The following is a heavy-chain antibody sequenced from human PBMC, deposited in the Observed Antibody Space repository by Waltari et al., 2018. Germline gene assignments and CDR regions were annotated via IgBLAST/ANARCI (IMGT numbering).Heavy chain of an antibody. CDR3: ARSGYY. CDR2: INHSGST. Sequence: QVQLVESGGGVVQPGRSLRLSCAASGFTFSSYGMHWVRQAPGKGLEWIGEINHSGSTNYNPSLKSRVTISVDTSKNQFSLKLSSVTAADTAVYYCARSGYYWGQGTLVTVSS. J-gene: IGHJ4*02. V-gene: IGHV4-34*01. CDR1: GFTFSSYG.